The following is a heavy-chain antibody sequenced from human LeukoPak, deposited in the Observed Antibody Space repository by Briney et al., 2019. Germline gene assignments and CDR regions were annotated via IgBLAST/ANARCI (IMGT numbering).Heavy chain of an antibody. Sequence: GASVKVSFKASSYTFSSYHVSWVRQAPGQGLEWMGWISTYDGNTNYAQNFQGRVAMTTDTSTSTAYMELRSLRSDDTAVYYCARDFATWYFDYWGQGTLVTVSS. CDR3: ARDFATWYFDY. CDR1: SYTFSSYH. J-gene: IGHJ4*02. CDR2: ISTYDGNT. D-gene: IGHD2-15*01. V-gene: IGHV1-18*01.